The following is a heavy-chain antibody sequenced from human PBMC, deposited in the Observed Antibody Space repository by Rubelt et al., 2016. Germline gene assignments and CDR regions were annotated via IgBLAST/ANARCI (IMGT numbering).Heavy chain of an antibody. Sequence: VQLQESGPGLVKPSQTLSLTCSVSGGSISSGGYYWSWIRQHPGKGLEWIGYMYYSGSTYHNPSLKSRVTISLATSKNQFALKLSSVTAADTAVYYCARDPGRRFDSWGQGTLVTVTS. D-gene: IGHD3-10*01. CDR3: ARDPGRRFDS. J-gene: IGHJ4*02. CDR1: GGSISSGGYY. V-gene: IGHV4-31*03. CDR2: MYYSGST.